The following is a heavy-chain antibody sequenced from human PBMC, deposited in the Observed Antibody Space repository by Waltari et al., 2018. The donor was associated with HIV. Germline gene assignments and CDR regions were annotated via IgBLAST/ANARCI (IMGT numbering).Heavy chain of an antibody. D-gene: IGHD1-1*01. Sequence: QVQLVESGGGVVQPGRSLRLSCAASGFTFSSYAMHWVRQAPGKGLGWVAVISYDGSNKYYAESVKGRFTISRDNSKNTLYLQMNSLRAEDTAVYYCARDGSTTGTIFGVAYYYGMDVWGQGTTVTVSS. CDR2: ISYDGSNK. V-gene: IGHV3-30-3*01. CDR3: ARDGSTTGTIFGVAYYYGMDV. J-gene: IGHJ6*02. CDR1: GFTFSSYA.